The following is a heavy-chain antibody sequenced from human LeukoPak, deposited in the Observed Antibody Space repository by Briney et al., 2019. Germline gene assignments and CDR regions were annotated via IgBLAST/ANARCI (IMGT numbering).Heavy chain of an antibody. CDR1: GFTFKSYT. Sequence: GGSLRLSCAASGFTFKSYTMNWVRQAPGKGLEWVSSITSSLSYISYADSVKGRFTISRDNAKNSLSLQMNSLRAEDTAVYYCARDFGRTSDWQPRLYYGMDVWGQGSTVTVSS. J-gene: IGHJ6*02. D-gene: IGHD2-2*01. CDR2: ITSSLSYI. V-gene: IGHV3-21*01. CDR3: ARDFGRTSDWQPRLYYGMDV.